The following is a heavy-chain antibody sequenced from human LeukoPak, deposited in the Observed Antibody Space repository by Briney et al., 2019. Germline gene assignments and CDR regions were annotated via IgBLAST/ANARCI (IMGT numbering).Heavy chain of an antibody. D-gene: IGHD1-1*01. V-gene: IGHV3-21*01. J-gene: IGHJ4*02. CDR2: ITSSSSYI. CDR1: GFTFSTYN. CDR3: AKDDETGTFDY. Sequence: GGSLRLSCAASGFTFSTYNMNWVRQAPGKGLEWVSSITSSSSYIYYADSVKGRFTISRDNSKNTLYLQMNSLRAEDTAVYYCAKDDETGTFDYWGQGTLVTVSS.